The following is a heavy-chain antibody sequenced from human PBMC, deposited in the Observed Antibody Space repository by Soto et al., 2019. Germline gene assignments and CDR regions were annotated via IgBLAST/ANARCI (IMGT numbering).Heavy chain of an antibody. Sequence: QVQLQESGPGLVKPSQTLSLTCTVSGGSISSGGYYWSWIRQHPGKGLEWIGYIYYSGSTYYNPALNSRVTISVDTSKNQFSLKLSSVTAADTAVYYCARGGRRSPGMDVWGQGTTVTVSS. CDR3: ARGGRRSPGMDV. J-gene: IGHJ6*02. V-gene: IGHV4-31*03. CDR2: IYYSGST. CDR1: GGSISSGGYY.